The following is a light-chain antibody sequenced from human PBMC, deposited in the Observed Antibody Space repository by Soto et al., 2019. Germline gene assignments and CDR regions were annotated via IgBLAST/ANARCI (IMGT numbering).Light chain of an antibody. Sequence: DIQMTQSPSSLSASIGHRVTITCRASQTISNYLNWYQQKSGKAPNVLISTASTLQSGVPPRFSGSASGADFTLTISSLQTEDFATYYCQQSFTTWTFGQGTKVDI. CDR3: QQSFTTWT. J-gene: IGKJ1*01. V-gene: IGKV1-39*01. CDR1: QTISNY. CDR2: TAS.